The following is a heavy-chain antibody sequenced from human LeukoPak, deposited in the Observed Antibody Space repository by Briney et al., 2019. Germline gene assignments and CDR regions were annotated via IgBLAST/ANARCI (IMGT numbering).Heavy chain of an antibody. CDR3: ARVRSPYYYDSSGYYSSWFDP. CDR2: IYYIGGT. J-gene: IGHJ5*02. V-gene: IGHV4-59*01. D-gene: IGHD3-22*01. Sequence: PSESLSLTCILSGGSISSYYWSWSRQPPGEGLWWIGYIYYIGGTNYNPSLKSRVTISVDTSKHQLSLKLSSVTAADTAVYYCARVRSPYYYDSSGYYSSWFDPWGQGTLVTVSS. CDR1: GGSISSYY.